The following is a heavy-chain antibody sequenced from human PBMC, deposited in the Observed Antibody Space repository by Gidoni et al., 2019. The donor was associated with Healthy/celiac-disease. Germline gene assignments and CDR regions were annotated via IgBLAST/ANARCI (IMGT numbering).Heavy chain of an antibody. CDR1: GGSISSSSYY. CDR3: ARLVYGDYGDY. J-gene: IGHJ4*02. V-gene: IGHV4-39*01. D-gene: IGHD4-17*01. CDR2: IYYSGST. Sequence: QLQLQESGPGLVKPSETLSLTCTVSGGSISSSSYYWGWIRQPPRKGLEWIGRIYYSGSTYYNPSLKSRVTISGDTSKNQFSLKLSSVTAADTAVYYCARLVYGDYGDYWGQGTLVTVSS.